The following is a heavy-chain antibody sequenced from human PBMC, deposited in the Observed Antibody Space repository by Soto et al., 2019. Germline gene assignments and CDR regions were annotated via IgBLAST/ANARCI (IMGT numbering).Heavy chain of an antibody. CDR1: GFTFSSYS. Sequence: PGGSLRLSCAASGFTFSSYSMSWVRQAPGKGLEWVSAISGSGGSTYYADSVKGRFTISRDNSKNTLYLQMNSLRAEDTAVYYCAKDHHVGATSAIGYWGQGTLVTVSS. D-gene: IGHD1-26*01. V-gene: IGHV3-23*01. CDR3: AKDHHVGATSAIGY. CDR2: ISGSGGST. J-gene: IGHJ4*02.